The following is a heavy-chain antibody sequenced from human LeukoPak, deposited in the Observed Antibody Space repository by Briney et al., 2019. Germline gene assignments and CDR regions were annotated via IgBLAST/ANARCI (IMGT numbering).Heavy chain of an antibody. CDR1: GYSFTSYW. Sequence: GESLKISCKGSGYSFTSYWIGWVRQMPGKGLEWMGIIYPGDSDTRYSPSFQGQVTISADKSISTAYLQWSSLKASDTAMYYCARHRRYYDSSGYYIDYWGQGTLVTVSS. J-gene: IGHJ4*02. CDR3: ARHRRYYDSSGYYIDY. CDR2: IYPGDSDT. D-gene: IGHD3-22*01. V-gene: IGHV5-51*01.